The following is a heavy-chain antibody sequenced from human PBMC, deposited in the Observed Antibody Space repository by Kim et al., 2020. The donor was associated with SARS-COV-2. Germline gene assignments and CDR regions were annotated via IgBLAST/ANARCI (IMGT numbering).Heavy chain of an antibody. D-gene: IGHD5-12*01. CDR1: GFSFSDYG. Sequence: GGSLRLSCAASGFSFSDYGMHWVRQAPGKGLEWVAVIWYDGSKKYYNDAVKGRFTISRDNSKNTVNLQMNSLRVDDTAVYYCAKGYGGGYDPSDFWGQGTLVTVSS. V-gene: IGHV3-33*06. CDR3: AKGYGGGYDPSDF. CDR2: IWYDGSKK. J-gene: IGHJ4*02.